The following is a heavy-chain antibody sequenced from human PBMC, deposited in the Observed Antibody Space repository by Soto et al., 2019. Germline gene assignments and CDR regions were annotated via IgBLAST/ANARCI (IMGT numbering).Heavy chain of an antibody. D-gene: IGHD5-12*01. CDR2: IIPIFGTA. CDR3: AKGGYDQNDAFDI. CDR1: GGTFSSYA. Sequence: SVTVSCKASGGTFSSYAISWVRQAPGQGLEWMGGIIPIFGTANYAQKFQGRVTITADESTSTAYMELSSLRSEDTAVYYCAKGGYDQNDAFDIWGQGTMVTVSS. V-gene: IGHV1-69*13. J-gene: IGHJ3*02.